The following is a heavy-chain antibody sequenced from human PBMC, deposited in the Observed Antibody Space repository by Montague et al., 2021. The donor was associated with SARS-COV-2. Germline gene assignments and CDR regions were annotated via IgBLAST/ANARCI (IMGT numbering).Heavy chain of an antibody. D-gene: IGHD6-6*01. Sequence: SETLSLTCAVYGGSFSGYYWSWIRQPPGKGLEWIGEVNLSGSTNYNPPPKSRVTITLDKYKNQLPLKLSSVTAADTAVYYCSRVKSNSSWVRQPVPVWGKGTTVTVSS. J-gene: IGHJ6*04. CDR1: GGSFSGYY. CDR3: SRVKSNSSWVRQPVPV. CDR2: VNLSGST. V-gene: IGHV4-34*01.